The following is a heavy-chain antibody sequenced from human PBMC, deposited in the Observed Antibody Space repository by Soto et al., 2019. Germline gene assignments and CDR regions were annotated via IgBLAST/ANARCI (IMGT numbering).Heavy chain of an antibody. CDR3: AREGVVPAAMDYYYYGMDV. CDR2: ISSSGSTI. D-gene: IGHD2-2*01. CDR1: GFTFSSYE. Sequence: GGSLRLSCAASGFTFSSYEMSWVRQAPGKGLEWVSYISSSGSTIYYADSVKGRFTISRDNAKNSLYLQMNSLRAEDTAVYYCAREGVVPAAMDYYYYGMDVWGQGTTVTVSS. V-gene: IGHV3-48*03. J-gene: IGHJ6*02.